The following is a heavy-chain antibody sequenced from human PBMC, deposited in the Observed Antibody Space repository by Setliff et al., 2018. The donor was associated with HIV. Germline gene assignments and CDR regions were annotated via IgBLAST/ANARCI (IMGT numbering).Heavy chain of an antibody. Sequence: ASETLSLTCSVSGASVSSYYWTWIRRPAGKGLEWIGRFYSSGNTYFSPSLKSRVTMSLDTSKNQISLKVTSVTAADTAVYYCARVIAVAGTHSVNYWGQGTLVTVSS. V-gene: IGHV4-4*07. CDR3: ARVIAVAGTHSVNY. CDR1: GASVSSYY. CDR2: FYSSGNT. D-gene: IGHD6-19*01. J-gene: IGHJ4*02.